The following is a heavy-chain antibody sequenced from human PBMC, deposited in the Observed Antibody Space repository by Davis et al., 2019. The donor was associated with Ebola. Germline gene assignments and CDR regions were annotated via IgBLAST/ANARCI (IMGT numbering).Heavy chain of an antibody. V-gene: IGHV3-21*01. CDR2: ISSSGSYI. J-gene: IGHJ5*02. CDR1: GFTFSIYT. Sequence: GGSLRLSCAASGFTFSIYTMNWVRQAPGEGLEWVSSISSSGSYIYYADSVKGRFTISRDNAKNSLYLQMNSLRAEDAAVYYCARARMYYYDSSGYPWGQGTLVTVSS. CDR3: ARARMYYYDSSGYP. D-gene: IGHD3-22*01.